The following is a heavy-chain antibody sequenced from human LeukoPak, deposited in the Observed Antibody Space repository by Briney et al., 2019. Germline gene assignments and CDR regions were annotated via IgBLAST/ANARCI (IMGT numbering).Heavy chain of an antibody. CDR1: GGSISSYY. CDR3: AREGNYYGSGSYSWFDP. CDR2: IYNSGST. D-gene: IGHD3-10*01. J-gene: IGHJ5*02. V-gene: IGHV4-4*07. Sequence: SETLSLTCTVSGGSISSYYWSWIRQPAGKGLEWIGRIYNSGSTNSNPSLKSRVTMSVDTSKNQLSLKLSSVTAADTAVYYCAREGNYYGSGSYSWFDPWGQGTLVTVSS.